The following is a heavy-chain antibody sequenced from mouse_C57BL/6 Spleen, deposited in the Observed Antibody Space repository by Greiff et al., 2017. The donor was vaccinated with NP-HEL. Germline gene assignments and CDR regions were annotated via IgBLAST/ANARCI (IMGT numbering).Heavy chain of an antibody. CDR3: ARIGYGYDYFDY. D-gene: IGHD2-2*01. J-gene: IGHJ2*01. Sequence: QVHVKQSGAELVRPGTSVKMSCKASGYTFTNYWIGWAKQRPGHGLEWIGDIYPGGGYTNYNEKFKGKATLTADKSSSTAYMQFSSLTSEDSAIYYCARIGYGYDYFDYWGQGTTLTVSS. CDR2: IYPGGGYT. V-gene: IGHV1-63*01. CDR1: GYTFTNYW.